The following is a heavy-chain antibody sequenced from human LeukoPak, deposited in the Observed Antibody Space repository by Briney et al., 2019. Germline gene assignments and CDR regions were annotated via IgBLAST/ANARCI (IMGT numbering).Heavy chain of an antibody. D-gene: IGHD5-24*01. Sequence: SETLSLTCTVSGGSISNHFWSWIRQSPGKGLEWIGTIFYSGSTYYNPSLKSRVTISIDTSRNEFSLKLSSVTAADTAVYYCARDLPTRIKNYGMDVWGQGTTVTVSS. J-gene: IGHJ6*02. CDR3: ARDLPTRIKNYGMDV. CDR1: GGSISNHF. V-gene: IGHV4-59*04. CDR2: IFYSGST.